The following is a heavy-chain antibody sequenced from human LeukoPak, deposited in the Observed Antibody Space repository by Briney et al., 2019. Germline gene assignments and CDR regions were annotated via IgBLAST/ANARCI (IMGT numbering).Heavy chain of an antibody. D-gene: IGHD3/OR15-3a*01. J-gene: IGHJ4*02. CDR1: GVSISPYY. CDR2: IYTSGYT. CDR3: ATDLHHPY. V-gene: IGHV4-4*07. Sequence: SETLSLTCTVTGVSISPYYWNWIRHPAGEGLEWIGRIYTSGYTNYNPSLKSRVTMSLDTSRNQFSLTLSSVTAADAAVYYCATDLHHPYWGQGTVVTVSS.